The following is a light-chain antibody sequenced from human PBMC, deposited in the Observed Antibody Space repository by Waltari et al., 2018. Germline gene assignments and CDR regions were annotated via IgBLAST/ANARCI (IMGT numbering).Light chain of an antibody. CDR2: DVN. J-gene: IGLJ3*02. CDR3: NSYTTSSTRV. Sequence: QSALTQPASVSGSPGQSITISCTGTSSDVGGYDYVSWYQQHPDKAPKLLIYDVNKRPSGVSSRFSGSKSGNTASLTISGLQAEDEADYYCNSYTTSSTRVFGGGTKLTVL. V-gene: IGLV2-14*03. CDR1: SSDVGGYDY.